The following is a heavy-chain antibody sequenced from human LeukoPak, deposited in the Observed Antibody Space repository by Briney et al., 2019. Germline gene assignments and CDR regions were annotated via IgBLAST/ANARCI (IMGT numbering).Heavy chain of an antibody. D-gene: IGHD6-13*01. V-gene: IGHV1-46*01. CDR1: GYTFTSYY. J-gene: IGHJ4*02. CDR2: INPSGGST. Sequence: ASVKVSCKASGYTFTSYYMHWVRQAPGQGLEWMGIINPSGGSTSYAQKFQGRVTMTRDTSTSTVYMELSSLRSEDTAVYYCARGLQLVSSTYYFDYWGQGTLVTVPS. CDR3: ARGLQLVSSTYYFDY.